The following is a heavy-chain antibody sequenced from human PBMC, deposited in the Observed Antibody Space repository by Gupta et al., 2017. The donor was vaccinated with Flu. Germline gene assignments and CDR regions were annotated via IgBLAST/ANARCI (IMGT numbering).Heavy chain of an antibody. V-gene: IGHV5-51*01. CDR3: ARRGSGWYSNVNWYFDL. CDR2: IYPGDSDT. Sequence: EVQLVQSGAEVKKPGESLKISCKGSGYSFNSYWIGWVRQMPGKGLEWMGIIYPGDSDTRYSQPFQGQVTISADKSISTAYLQWSSLKASDTAMYYCARRGSGWYSNVNWYFDLWGRGTLVTVSS. CDR1: GYSFNSYW. J-gene: IGHJ2*01. D-gene: IGHD6-19*01.